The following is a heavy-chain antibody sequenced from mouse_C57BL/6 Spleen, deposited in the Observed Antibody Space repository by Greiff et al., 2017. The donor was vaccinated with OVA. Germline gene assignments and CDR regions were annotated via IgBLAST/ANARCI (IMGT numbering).Heavy chain of an antibody. Sequence: QVQLQQPGAELVRPGSSVKLSCKASGYTFTSYWMHWVKQRPIQGLEWIGNIDPSDSETHYNQKFKDKATLTVDKSSSTAYMQLSSLTSEDSAVYYCARCPSYGYNYAMDYWGQGTSVTVSS. J-gene: IGHJ4*01. CDR1: GYTFTSYW. D-gene: IGHD2-9*01. V-gene: IGHV1-52*01. CDR3: ARCPSYGYNYAMDY. CDR2: IDPSDSET.